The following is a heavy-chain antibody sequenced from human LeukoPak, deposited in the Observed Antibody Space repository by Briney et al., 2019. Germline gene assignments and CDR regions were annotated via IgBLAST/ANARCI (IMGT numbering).Heavy chain of an antibody. CDR2: IYYSGST. Sequence: SETLSLTCTVSGGSISSYYWSWIRQPPGKGLEWIGYIYYSGSTNYNPSLKSRVTISVDTSKNQFSLKLSSVTAADTAVYYCARQGLAAAGTHPDYFDYWGQGTLVTVS. V-gene: IGHV4-59*08. CDR1: GGSISSYY. D-gene: IGHD6-13*01. CDR3: ARQGLAAAGTHPDYFDY. J-gene: IGHJ4*02.